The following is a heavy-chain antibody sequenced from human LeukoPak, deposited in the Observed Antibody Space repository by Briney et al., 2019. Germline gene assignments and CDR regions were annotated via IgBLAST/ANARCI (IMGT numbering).Heavy chain of an antibody. J-gene: IGHJ4*02. CDR3: ARKPTATTVTTFNNY. V-gene: IGHV3-21*01. CDR1: GFTFSSYS. CDR2: ISSSSSYI. D-gene: IGHD4-11*01. Sequence: GGSLRLSCAASGFTFSSYSMNWVRQAPGKGLEWVSSISSSSSYIYYADSVKGRFTISGDNAKNSLYLQMNSLRAEDTAVYYCARKPTATTVTTFNNYWGQGTLVTVSS.